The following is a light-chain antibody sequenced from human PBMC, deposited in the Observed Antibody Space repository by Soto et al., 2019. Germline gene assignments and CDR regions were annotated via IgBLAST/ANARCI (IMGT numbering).Light chain of an antibody. CDR2: DAS. CDR3: QQYNFWPPLT. V-gene: IGKV3-15*01. CDR1: QSVNSN. Sequence: EIVMTQSPATLSVSPGERATLSCRASQSVNSNLAWYRQKPGQAPSLLISDASTRDTGVPARFSGSGSGTDFTTPISSLQSEDSGIYYCQQYNFWPPLTFGGGTKVEIK. J-gene: IGKJ4*01.